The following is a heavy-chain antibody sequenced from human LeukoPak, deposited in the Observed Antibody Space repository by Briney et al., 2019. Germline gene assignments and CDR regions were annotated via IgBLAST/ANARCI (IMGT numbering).Heavy chain of an antibody. Sequence: GGSLRLSCAASGFIFSSYWMNWVRQAPGKGLEWVANINQGGSEKNYVDSVKGRFTISRDNAKNSLYLQMNSLRAEDTAVYYCARYPSGYDRGFDYWGQGTLVTVSS. CDR2: INQGGSEK. CDR1: GFIFSSYW. V-gene: IGHV3-7*04. D-gene: IGHD5-12*01. CDR3: ARYPSGYDRGFDY. J-gene: IGHJ4*02.